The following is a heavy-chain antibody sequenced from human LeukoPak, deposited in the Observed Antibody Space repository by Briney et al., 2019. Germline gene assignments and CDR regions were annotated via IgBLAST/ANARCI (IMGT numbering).Heavy chain of an antibody. Sequence: GGSLRLSCAASGFTFNNYAMNWVRQAPGKGLEWVSSISGGGETTYYADSVKGRFTISRDNSKNTLYLQMNSLRAEDTAVYYCAKNYEDAFDIWGQGTMVTVSS. CDR2: ISGGGETT. D-gene: IGHD1-7*01. J-gene: IGHJ3*02. CDR1: GFTFNNYA. V-gene: IGHV3-23*01. CDR3: AKNYEDAFDI.